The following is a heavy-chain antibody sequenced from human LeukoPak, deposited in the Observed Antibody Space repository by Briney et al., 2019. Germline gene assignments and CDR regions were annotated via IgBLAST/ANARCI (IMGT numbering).Heavy chain of an antibody. D-gene: IGHD5/OR15-5a*01. V-gene: IGHV3-23*01. CDR3: AKARGSSVYEQFDY. J-gene: IGHJ4*02. Sequence: GGSLRLSCAASGFTVSNNYMNWVRQAPGKGLEWVSSIRGIDGSTYYADSVKGRFTISRDNSKNTVYLQMNSLRADDTAVYYCAKARGSSVYEQFDYWGQGTQVTVSP. CDR2: IRGIDGST. CDR1: GFTVSNNY.